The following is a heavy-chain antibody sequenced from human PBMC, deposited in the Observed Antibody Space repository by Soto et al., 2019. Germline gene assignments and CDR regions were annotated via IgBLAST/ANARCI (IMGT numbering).Heavy chain of an antibody. J-gene: IGHJ3*02. CDR3: ARAGMLPGAAAGTLAFDI. D-gene: IGHD6-13*01. CDR1: GFTFDDYG. Sequence: EVQLVESGGGVVQPGGSLRLSCAASGFTFDDYGMSWVRQAPGKGLEWVSGINWNGGSTGYADSVKGRFTISRDNAKNSLYLQMNSLRAEDTALYHCARAGMLPGAAAGTLAFDIWGQGTMVTVSS. CDR2: INWNGGST. V-gene: IGHV3-20*01.